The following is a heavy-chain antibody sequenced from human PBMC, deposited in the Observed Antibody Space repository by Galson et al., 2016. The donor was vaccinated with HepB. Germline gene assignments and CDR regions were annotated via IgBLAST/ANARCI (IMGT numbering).Heavy chain of an antibody. CDR2: ISYSGFT. J-gene: IGHJ5*02. Sequence: LSLTCTVSGGSISSGRYYWSWIRQHPGKGLEWIGYISYSGFTYYNPSLKSRVTMSVDKSSNQFSLKLTSVTAADTAVYYCARGNSIFGVLLREKRHWFDPWGQGTLVTVSS. CDR3: ARGNSIFGVLLREKRHWFDP. V-gene: IGHV4-31*03. CDR1: GGSISSGRYY. D-gene: IGHD3-3*01.